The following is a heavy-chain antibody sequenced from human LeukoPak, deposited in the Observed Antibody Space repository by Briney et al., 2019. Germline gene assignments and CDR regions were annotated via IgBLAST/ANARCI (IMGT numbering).Heavy chain of an antibody. Sequence: PSETLSLTCSVSDGSVSSYYWSWIRQPPGKGLEWIGYIYYSGSTNHDPSLNSRVTFSVDTAKNQFSLRLTSVTAADTAVSYCARAIVGRCTSRGCNHYFDSWGQGTLVTVSS. CDR2: IYYSGST. D-gene: IGHD2-2*01. CDR3: ARAIVGRCTSRGCNHYFDS. CDR1: DGSVSSYY. J-gene: IGHJ4*02. V-gene: IGHV4-59*02.